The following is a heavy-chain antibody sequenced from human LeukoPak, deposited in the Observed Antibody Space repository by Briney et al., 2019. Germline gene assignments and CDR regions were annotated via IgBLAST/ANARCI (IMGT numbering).Heavy chain of an antibody. CDR3: ATGPSRLQLWLPFDY. D-gene: IGHD5-18*01. J-gene: IGHJ4*02. CDR2: FDPEDGET. V-gene: IGHV1-24*01. CDR1: GYTLTELS. Sequence: GASVKVSCKVSGYTLTELSMHWVRQAPGKGLEWMEGFDPEDGETIYAQKFQGRVTMTEDTSTDTAYMELSSLRSEDTAVYYCATGPSRLQLWLPFDYWGQGTLVTVSS.